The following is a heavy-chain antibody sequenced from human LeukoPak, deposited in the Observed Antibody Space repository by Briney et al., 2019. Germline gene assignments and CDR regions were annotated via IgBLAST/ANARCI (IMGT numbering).Heavy chain of an antibody. D-gene: IGHD6-19*01. J-gene: IGHJ4*02. CDR3: AKESGASGWFDY. Sequence: GGSLRLSCAASGFTFSNYAMSWVRQAPGKGLEWVSAISKSGGNTYYADSVKGRLTISRDNSKNTQYLQMNSLRAEDTAVYYCAKESGASGWFDYWGQGTLVTVSS. V-gene: IGHV3-23*01. CDR1: GFTFSNYA. CDR2: ISKSGGNT.